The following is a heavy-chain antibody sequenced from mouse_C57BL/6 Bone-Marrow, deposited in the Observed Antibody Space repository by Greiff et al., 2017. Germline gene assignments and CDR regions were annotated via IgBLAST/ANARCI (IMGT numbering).Heavy chain of an antibody. D-gene: IGHD1-1*01. Sequence: EVQLQQSGPELVKPGASVKISCKASGYSFTDYNMNWVKQSNGKSLEWIGVINPNYGTTSYNQKFKGKATLTVDQSSSTAYMQLNSLTSEDAAVYYCARKGEFGKSWYLDYWVQGTTLTVSS. CDR2: INPNYGTT. CDR3: ARKGEFGKSWYLDY. V-gene: IGHV1-39*01. CDR1: GYSFTDYN. J-gene: IGHJ2*01.